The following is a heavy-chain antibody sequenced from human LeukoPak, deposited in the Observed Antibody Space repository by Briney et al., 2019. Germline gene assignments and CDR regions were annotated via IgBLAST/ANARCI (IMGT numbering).Heavy chain of an antibody. Sequence: SETLSLTCSVSGGSSSSSNYYWGWIRQAPGSGLEWIGSVYHGGSTYDNPSLKSRVTISLDTSKNQSSLKVTSVTAADTAVYYCTRGHSIAAGANWGQGTLVTVSS. V-gene: IGHV4-39*07. D-gene: IGHD6-13*01. J-gene: IGHJ4*02. CDR3: TRGHSIAAGAN. CDR1: GGSSSSSNYY. CDR2: VYHGGST.